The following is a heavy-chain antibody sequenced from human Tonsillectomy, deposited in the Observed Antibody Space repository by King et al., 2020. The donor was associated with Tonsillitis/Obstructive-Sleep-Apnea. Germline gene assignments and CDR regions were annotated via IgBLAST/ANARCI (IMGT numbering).Heavy chain of an antibody. CDR2: INHREST. J-gene: IGHJ6*03. CDR3: ARGHYYNYYMDV. Sequence: VQLQQWGAGLLKPSETLSLTCAVYGGSFSGYYWNWIRQPPGKGLEWIGEINHRESTTSNPSLKSGITMSVDTSKNQFSLKLSSVTAADTAVYYCARGHYYNYYMDVWDKGTTVTVSS. CDR1: GGSFSGYY. V-gene: IGHV4-34*01.